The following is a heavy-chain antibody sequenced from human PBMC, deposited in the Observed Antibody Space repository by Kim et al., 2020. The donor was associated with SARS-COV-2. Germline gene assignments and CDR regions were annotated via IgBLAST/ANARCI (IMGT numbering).Heavy chain of an antibody. Sequence: GGSLRLSCAAYGFTFSDYYMSWIRQAPGKGLEWVSYISSSGSTIYYTDSVKGRFTISRDNAKNSLYLQMNSLRAEDTAVYYCARVRGAAGPFYYYYFGMDVWGQATTVTVSS. D-gene: IGHD6-13*01. CDR3: ARVRGAAGPFYYYYFGMDV. J-gene: IGHJ6*02. CDR2: ISSSGSTI. CDR1: GFTFSDYY. V-gene: IGHV3-11*01.